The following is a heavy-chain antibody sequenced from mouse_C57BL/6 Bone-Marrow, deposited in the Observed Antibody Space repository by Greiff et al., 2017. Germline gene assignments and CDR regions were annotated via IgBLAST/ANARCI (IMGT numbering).Heavy chain of an antibody. CDR1: GFNIKDDY. CDR2: IDPENGDT. CDR3: TTEDAWFAY. V-gene: IGHV14-4*01. J-gene: IGHJ3*01. Sequence: EVKLKESGAELVRPGASVKLSCTASGFNIKDDYMHWVKQRPEQGLEWIGWIDPENGDTEYASKFQGKATITADTSSNTAYLQLSSLTSEDTAVYYCTTEDAWFAYWGQGTLVTVSA.